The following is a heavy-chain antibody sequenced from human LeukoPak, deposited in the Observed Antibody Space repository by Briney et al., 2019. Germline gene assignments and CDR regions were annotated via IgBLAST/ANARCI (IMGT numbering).Heavy chain of an antibody. J-gene: IGHJ3*01. V-gene: IGHV3-23*01. CDR1: GFTFSSFA. Sequence: GGSLRLSCAASGFTFSSFAMSWVRQAPRKGLEWASAISGSGGSTFYADSVKGRFTISRDNSKNTLFLQMNGLRAEDTAVYHCAKDRSCSGSSCNVGSWGQGTMVTVSS. CDR2: ISGSGGST. CDR3: AKDRSCSGSSCNVGS. D-gene: IGHD2-2*01.